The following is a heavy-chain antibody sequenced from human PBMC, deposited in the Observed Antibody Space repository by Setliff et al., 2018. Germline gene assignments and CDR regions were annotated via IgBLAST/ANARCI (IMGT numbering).Heavy chain of an antibody. CDR3: VRDDADNYDAFDN. CDR1: GFSFSRHW. J-gene: IGHJ3*02. D-gene: IGHD3-22*01. CDR2: IKQDGSTK. Sequence: GGSLRLSCVVSGFSFSRHWMSWVRQAPGKGREWVADIKQDGSTKYYLDSVKGRFTISSDNAKKSLYLQMNGLRADDTGVYYCVRDDADNYDAFDNWGQGTLVTVSS. V-gene: IGHV3-7*01.